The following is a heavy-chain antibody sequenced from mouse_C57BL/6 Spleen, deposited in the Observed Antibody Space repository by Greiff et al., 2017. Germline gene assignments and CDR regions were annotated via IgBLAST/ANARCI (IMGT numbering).Heavy chain of an antibody. CDR1: GYTFTSYW. V-gene: IGHV1-72*01. D-gene: IGHD1-2*01. J-gene: IGHJ3*01. CDR2: LAPNSGGT. CDR3: ARSGTARRTFAY. Sequence: QVQLQQPGAELVKPGASVKLSCKASGYTFTSYWMHWVKQRPGRGLEWIGRLAPNSGGTKYNEKFKSKATLTVDKPSSTAYMQLSSLTSEDSAVDYCARSGTARRTFAYWGQGTLVTVSA.